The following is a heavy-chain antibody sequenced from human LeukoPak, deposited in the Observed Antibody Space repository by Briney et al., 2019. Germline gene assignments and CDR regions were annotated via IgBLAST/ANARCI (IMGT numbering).Heavy chain of an antibody. Sequence: ASVKVSCKASGYTFTSYDINWMRQATGQGLEWMGWMNPNSGNTGYAQKFQDRVTMTRNTSINTAYMELSSLRSEDTAVYYCARVLTNTMKRDYYYYGMDVWGQGTTVTVSS. D-gene: IGHD3-22*01. CDR2: MNPNSGNT. CDR1: GYTFTSYD. J-gene: IGHJ6*02. CDR3: ARVLTNTMKRDYYYYGMDV. V-gene: IGHV1-8*01.